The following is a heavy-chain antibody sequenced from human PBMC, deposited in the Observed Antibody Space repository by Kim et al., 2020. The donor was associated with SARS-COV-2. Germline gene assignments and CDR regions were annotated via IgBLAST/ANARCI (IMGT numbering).Heavy chain of an antibody. CDR3: ASGSSSIPPLYNWFDP. D-gene: IGHD6-13*01. CDR1: GGSISSSSYY. J-gene: IGHJ5*02. V-gene: IGHV4-39*01. Sequence: SETLSLTCTVSGGSISSSSYYWGWIRQPPGKGLEWIGSIYYSGSTYYNPSLKSRVTISVDTSKNQFSLKLSSVTAADTAVYYCASGSSSIPPLYNWFDPWGQGTLVTISS. CDR2: IYYSGST.